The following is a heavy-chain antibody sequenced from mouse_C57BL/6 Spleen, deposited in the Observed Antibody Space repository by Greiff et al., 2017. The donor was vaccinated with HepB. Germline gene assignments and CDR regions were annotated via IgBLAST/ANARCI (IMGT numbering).Heavy chain of an antibody. V-gene: IGHV7-3*01. J-gene: IGHJ1*03. D-gene: IGHD1-1*01. CDR1: GFTFTDYY. CDR3: ARYRDCGSGYPYWYFDV. CDR2: IRNKANGYKT. Sequence: EVQVVESGGGLVQPGGSLSLSCAASGFTFTDYYMSWVRQPPGKALEWFGFIRNKANGYKTEYSVSVKGKFTISRDNSQSILYLQMNALRAEASATYYCARYRDCGSGYPYWYFDVWGTGTTVTVSS.